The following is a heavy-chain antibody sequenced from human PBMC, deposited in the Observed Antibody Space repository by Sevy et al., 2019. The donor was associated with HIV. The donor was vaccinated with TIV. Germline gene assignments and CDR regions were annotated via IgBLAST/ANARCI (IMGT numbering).Heavy chain of an antibody. CDR3: AKGTAVSGLRSNWFDP. D-gene: IGHD3-3*01. CDR1: GFTFSSFA. Sequence: GESLKISCAASGFTFSSFAMSWVRQAPGKGLEWVSGISGSAGNTYYADSVKCRFTISRDNSKNTLYLQMNSLRADDTAVYYCAKGTAVSGLRSNWFDPWGQGTLVTVSS. CDR2: ISGSAGNT. J-gene: IGHJ5*02. V-gene: IGHV3-23*01.